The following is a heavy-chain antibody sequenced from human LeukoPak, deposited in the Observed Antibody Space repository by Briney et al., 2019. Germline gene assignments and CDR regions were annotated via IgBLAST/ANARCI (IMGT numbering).Heavy chain of an antibody. V-gene: IGHV1-46*01. CDR2: INPSGGST. CDR1: GYTFTSYY. J-gene: IGHJ2*01. Sequence: GASVKVSCKASGYTFTSYYMHWVRQAPGQGLEWMGIINPSGGSTSYAQKFQGRVTMTRDTSTSTVYMELSSLRSEDTAVYYCASIIGSSGYYYVGNWYFALWGRGTLVTVSS. CDR3: ASIIGSSGYYYVGNWYFAL. D-gene: IGHD3-22*01.